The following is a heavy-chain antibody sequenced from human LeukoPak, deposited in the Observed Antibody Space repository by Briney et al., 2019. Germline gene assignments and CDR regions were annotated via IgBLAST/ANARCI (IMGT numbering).Heavy chain of an antibody. V-gene: IGHV4-39*07. J-gene: IGHJ4*02. CDR3: ARDWGDFDY. D-gene: IGHD3-16*01. Sequence: WVRQPPGKGLERIGSIYYSGSTYYNPSLKSRVTISVDTSKNQFSLKLSSVTAADTAVYYCARDWGDFDYWGQGTLVTVSS. CDR2: IYYSGST.